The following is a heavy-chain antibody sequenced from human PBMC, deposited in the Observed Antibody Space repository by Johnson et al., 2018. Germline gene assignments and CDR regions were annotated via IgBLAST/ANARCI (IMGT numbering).Heavy chain of an antibody. CDR1: GFTFSSYD. D-gene: IGHD3-10*01. CDR3: ARGSSRIGERGAFDI. J-gene: IGHJ3*02. Sequence: VQLVQSGGGLVQPGGSLRLSCAASGFTFSSYDMHWVRQATGKGLEWVSAIGTAGDTYYPGSVKGRFTISRENAKNSLYLQMNSLRAGDTAVYYCARGSSRIGERGAFDIWGQGTMVTVSS. CDR2: IGTAGDT. V-gene: IGHV3-13*01.